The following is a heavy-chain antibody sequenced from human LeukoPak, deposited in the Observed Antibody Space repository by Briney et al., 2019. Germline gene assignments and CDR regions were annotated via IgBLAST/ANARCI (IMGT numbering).Heavy chain of an antibody. D-gene: IGHD3-10*01. Sequence: PGGSLRLSCAASGFTFSSYAMSWVRLAPGKGLEWVSAISGSGGSTYYADSVKGRFTISRDNSKNTLYLQMNSLRAEDTAVYYCAKGTMVQGVISVFDYWGQGTLVTVSS. J-gene: IGHJ4*02. CDR2: ISGSGGST. CDR1: GFTFSSYA. CDR3: AKGTMVQGVISVFDY. V-gene: IGHV3-23*01.